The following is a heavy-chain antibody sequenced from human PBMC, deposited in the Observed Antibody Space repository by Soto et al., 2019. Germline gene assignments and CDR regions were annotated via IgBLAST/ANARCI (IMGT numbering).Heavy chain of an antibody. CDR2: INPNSGGT. CDR1: GYTFTGYY. D-gene: IGHD3-3*01. J-gene: IGHJ6*02. Sequence: ASVKVSCKASGYTFTGYYMHWVRQAPGQGLEWMGWINPNSGGTNYAQKFQGWVTMTRDTSISTAYMELSRLRSDDTAVYYCAREAYYDFWSCYWTHGMDVWGQGTTVTVSS. V-gene: IGHV1-2*04. CDR3: AREAYYDFWSCYWTHGMDV.